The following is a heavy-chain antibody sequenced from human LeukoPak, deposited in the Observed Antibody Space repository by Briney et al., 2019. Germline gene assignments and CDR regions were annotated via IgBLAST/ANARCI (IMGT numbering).Heavy chain of an antibody. J-gene: IGHJ4*02. D-gene: IGHD1-14*01. CDR1: GFTFSSYA. Sequence: PGGFLRLSCAASGFTFSSYAMHWVRQAPGKGLEWVAVISYDGSNKYYADSVKGRFTISRDNSKNTLYLQMNSLRAEDTAVYYCARGTVPQFIYWGQGTLVTVSS. CDR2: ISYDGSNK. V-gene: IGHV3-30-3*01. CDR3: ARGTVPQFIY.